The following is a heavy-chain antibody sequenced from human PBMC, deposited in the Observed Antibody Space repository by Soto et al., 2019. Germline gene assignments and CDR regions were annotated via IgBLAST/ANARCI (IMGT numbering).Heavy chain of an antibody. D-gene: IGHD2-21*02. CDR2: ISGSGGST. Sequence: GGSRRLSCAASGFTFSSYAMSGVRQAPGKGLEWVSAISGSGGSTYYADSVKGRFTISRDNSKNTLYLQMNSLRAEDTAVYYCAKDPGTVVTPDYFFFDYWGQGTLVTVSS. CDR1: GFTFSSYA. CDR3: AKDPGTVVTPDYFFFDY. J-gene: IGHJ4*02. V-gene: IGHV3-23*01.